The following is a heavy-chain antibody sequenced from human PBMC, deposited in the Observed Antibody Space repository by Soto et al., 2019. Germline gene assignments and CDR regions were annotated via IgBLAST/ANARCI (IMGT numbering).Heavy chain of an antibody. V-gene: IGHV1-2*02. CDR3: AREFYYDSSGYSNWFDP. Sequence: ASVKVACKTSGYSFTGYYIHWVRQAPGQGLEWMGWINPNSGATNYAQKFQGRVTMTGDTSISTAYMELKRLRSDDTAVYYCAREFYYDSSGYSNWFDPWGQGTLVTVSS. CDR2: INPNSGAT. J-gene: IGHJ5*02. D-gene: IGHD3-22*01. CDR1: GYSFTGYY.